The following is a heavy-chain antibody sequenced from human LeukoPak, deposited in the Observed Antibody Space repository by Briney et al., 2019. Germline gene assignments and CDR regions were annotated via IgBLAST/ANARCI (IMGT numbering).Heavy chain of an antibody. V-gene: IGHV4-39*07. Sequence: SETLSLTCTVSGGSISSSSYYWGWICQPPGKGLEWIGSIYYSGSTYYNPSLKSRVTMSVDTSKNQFSLKLSSVTAADTAVYYCARYTYYDILTDYYYFDFWGQGTLVTVSS. D-gene: IGHD3-9*01. CDR2: IYYSGST. CDR1: GGSISSSSYY. J-gene: IGHJ4*02. CDR3: ARYTYYDILTDYYYFDF.